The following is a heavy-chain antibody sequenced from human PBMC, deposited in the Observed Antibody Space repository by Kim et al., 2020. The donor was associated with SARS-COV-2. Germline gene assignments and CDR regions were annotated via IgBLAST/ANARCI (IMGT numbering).Heavy chain of an antibody. D-gene: IGHD3-22*01. V-gene: IGHV4-39*01. Sequence: SETLSLTCTVSGGSISSSSYYWGWIRQPPGKGLEWIGSIYYSGSTYYNPSLKSRVTISVDTSKNQFSLKLSSVTAADTAVYYCARHFSGDYDSSGYYYTPYNYYGMDVWGQGTTVTVSS. J-gene: IGHJ6*02. CDR1: GGSISSSSYY. CDR3: ARHFSGDYDSSGYYYTPYNYYGMDV. CDR2: IYYSGST.